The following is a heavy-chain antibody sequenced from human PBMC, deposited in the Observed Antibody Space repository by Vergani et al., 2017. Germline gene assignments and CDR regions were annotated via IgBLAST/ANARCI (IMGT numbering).Heavy chain of an antibody. D-gene: IGHD2-2*01. Sequence: QVQLVQSGAEVKKPGASVKVSCKASGYTFTSYDINWVRQATGQGLEWMGWMNPNSGNTGYAQKFQGRVTMTRDTSISTAYMELSRLRSDDTAVYYCARGDFDCSSTSCYPDYWGQGTLVTVSS. J-gene: IGHJ4*02. CDR1: GYTFTSYD. V-gene: IGHV1-8*01. CDR2: MNPNSGNT. CDR3: ARGDFDCSSTSCYPDY.